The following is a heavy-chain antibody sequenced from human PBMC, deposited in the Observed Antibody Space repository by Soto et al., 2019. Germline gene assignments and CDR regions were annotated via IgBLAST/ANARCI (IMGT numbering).Heavy chain of an antibody. D-gene: IGHD1-20*01. V-gene: IGHV1-69*05. Sequence: QVQLVQSGAEVKKPGSSVKVSCKASGGTFSSYAISWVRQAPGQGLEWVGGIIPIFDTADYAQKSQGRVTITSDESTSEANMELSSLRAEDTAVYYGASHSITGAWVYYYGMDVWGQGTTVTVSS. J-gene: IGHJ6*02. CDR2: IIPIFDTA. CDR3: ASHSITGAWVYYYGMDV. CDR1: GGTFSSYA.